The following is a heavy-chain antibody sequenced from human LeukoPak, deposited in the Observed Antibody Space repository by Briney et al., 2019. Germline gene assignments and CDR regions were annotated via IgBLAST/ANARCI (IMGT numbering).Heavy chain of an antibody. CDR2: ISGDGATK. Sequence: GGSLRLSCATSGFSFDEHAMHWVRQAPGKGLEWVSLISGDGATKHYADSVKGRFTISRDNSKNSLYLQMNSLRSEDTALYYCAKRSGAPNNFDYWGQGALVTVSS. J-gene: IGHJ4*02. V-gene: IGHV3-43*02. CDR3: AKRSGAPNNFDY. D-gene: IGHD1-1*01. CDR1: GFSFDEHA.